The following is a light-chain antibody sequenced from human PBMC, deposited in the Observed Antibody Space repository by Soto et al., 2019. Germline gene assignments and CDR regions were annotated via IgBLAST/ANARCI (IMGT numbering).Light chain of an antibody. J-gene: IGKJ1*01. CDR1: QSISSW. CDR2: DAS. Sequence: DIQMTQSPSTLSASVGDRVTITFRASQSISSWLAWYQQKPGKAPKLLIYDASSLESGVPSRFSGSGSVTEFTLTISSLQPDDFATYYCQQYNSYSTFGQGTKVEIK. CDR3: QQYNSYST. V-gene: IGKV1-5*01.